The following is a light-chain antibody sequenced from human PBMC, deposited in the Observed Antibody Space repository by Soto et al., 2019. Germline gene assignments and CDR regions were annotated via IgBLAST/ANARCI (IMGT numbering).Light chain of an antibody. V-gene: IGLV2-14*01. J-gene: IGLJ3*02. CDR2: EVS. Sequence: QSVLTQPASVSGSPGQSITISCTGTSSEVGGYNYVSWYQQHPGKAPKLMIYEVSNRPSGVSNRFSGSKSGNTASLTISELQAEDEADYYCSSYTSSSGGVFGGGTKVTVL. CDR3: SSYTSSSGGV. CDR1: SSEVGGYNY.